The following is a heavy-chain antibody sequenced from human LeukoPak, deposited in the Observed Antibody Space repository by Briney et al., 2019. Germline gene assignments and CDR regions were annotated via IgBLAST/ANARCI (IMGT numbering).Heavy chain of an antibody. CDR3: AKEVSSWYYYYYYMDV. V-gene: IGHV3-53*01. CDR1: GFTVSSNY. D-gene: IGHD6-13*01. CDR2: IYSGGST. Sequence: PGGSLRLSCAASGFTVSSNYMSWVRQAPGKGLEWVSVIYSGGSTYYADSVKGRFTISRDNSKNTLYLQMNSLRAEDTAVYYCAKEVSSWYYYYYYMDVWGKGTTVTVSS. J-gene: IGHJ6*03.